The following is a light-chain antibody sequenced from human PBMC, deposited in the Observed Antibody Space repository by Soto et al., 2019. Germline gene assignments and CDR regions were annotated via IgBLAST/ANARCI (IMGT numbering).Light chain of an antibody. J-gene: IGKJ1*01. V-gene: IGKV3-20*01. Sequence: ESVLTQSPGTLSLSPGERATLSCRASQSVSNNYLAWYQQKPGQAPRLLIYGASSRATGIPDRFSGSGSGTDFTLTISRLEPEDFAVYYCQQYGSSPWTFGQGTKVDI. CDR1: QSVSNNY. CDR3: QQYGSSPWT. CDR2: GAS.